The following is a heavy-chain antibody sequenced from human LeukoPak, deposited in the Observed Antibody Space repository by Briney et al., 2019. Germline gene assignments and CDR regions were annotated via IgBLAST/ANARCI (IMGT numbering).Heavy chain of an antibody. CDR3: ARVPAARSGYYFDY. Sequence: SETLSLTCAVSGGSISSSNWWSWVRQPPGKGLEWIGEIYHSGSTNYNPSLKSRVTISVDKSKNQFSLKLSSVTAADTAVYYCARVPAARSGYYFDYWGQGTLVTVSS. CDR2: IYHSGST. J-gene: IGHJ4*02. V-gene: IGHV4-4*02. D-gene: IGHD3-10*01. CDR1: GGSISSSNW.